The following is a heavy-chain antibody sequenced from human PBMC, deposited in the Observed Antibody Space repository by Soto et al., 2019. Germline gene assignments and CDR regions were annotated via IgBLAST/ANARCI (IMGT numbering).Heavy chain of an antibody. CDR2: IIPIFNTP. CDR1: GGTFSNYA. Sequence: SVKVSCKSSGGTFSNYAVSWVRQAPGQGLEWMGGIIPIFNTPNYAQKFQGRVTITADESTSTAYMELSSLRSEDTAVYYCAREKATGTDYFDYWGQGTLVTVSS. J-gene: IGHJ4*02. D-gene: IGHD1-1*01. V-gene: IGHV1-69*13. CDR3: AREKATGTDYFDY.